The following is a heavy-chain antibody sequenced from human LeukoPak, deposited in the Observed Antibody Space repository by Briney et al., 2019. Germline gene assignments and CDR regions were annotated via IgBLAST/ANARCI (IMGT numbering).Heavy chain of an antibody. D-gene: IGHD3-22*01. CDR3: ARDSGYYDSSGYYYFDY. CDR1: GYSFTSYW. CDR2: IYPGDSDT. Sequence: GESLKISCQGSGYSFTSYWIGWVRQLPGKGLEWMGIIYPGDSDTRYSPSFQGQVTISADKSISTAYLQWSSLKASDTAMYYCARDSGYYDSSGYYYFDYWGQGTLVTVSS. J-gene: IGHJ4*02. V-gene: IGHV5-51*01.